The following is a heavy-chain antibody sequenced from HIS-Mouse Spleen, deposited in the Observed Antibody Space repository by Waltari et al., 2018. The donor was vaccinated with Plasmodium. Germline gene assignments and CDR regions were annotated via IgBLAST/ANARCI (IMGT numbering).Heavy chain of an antibody. CDR2: ISWNSGSI. CDR3: AKDFCSGGSCLGLFDY. J-gene: IGHJ4*02. V-gene: IGHV3-9*01. Sequence: EVQLVESGGGLVQPGRSLRLSCAASGFTFDDYAMHWVRQAPGKGLEGVSGISWNSGSIGYADSVKGRFTISRDNAKNSLYLQMNSLRAEDTALYYCAKDFCSGGSCLGLFDYWGQGTLVTVSS. D-gene: IGHD2-15*01. CDR1: GFTFDDYA.